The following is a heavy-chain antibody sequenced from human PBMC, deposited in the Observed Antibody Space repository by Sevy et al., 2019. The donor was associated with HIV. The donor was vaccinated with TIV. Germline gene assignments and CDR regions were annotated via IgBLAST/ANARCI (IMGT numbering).Heavy chain of an antibody. D-gene: IGHD3-22*01. J-gene: IGHJ1*01. CDR1: GFSFSRYT. Sequence: GGSLRLSCAASGFSFSRYTMHWVRQSPGKGLEWVSSITSSSSHIYYADSVKGRFTISRDNAKNSVYLQMNSLRAEDTAVYYCAREWGEGYYESSDPFQHWGQGTLVTVSS. CDR2: ITSSSSHI. CDR3: AREWGEGYYESSDPFQH. V-gene: IGHV3-21*01.